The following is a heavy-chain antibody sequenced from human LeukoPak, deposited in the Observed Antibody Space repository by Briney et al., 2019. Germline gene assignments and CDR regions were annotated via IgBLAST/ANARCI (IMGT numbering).Heavy chain of an antibody. V-gene: IGHV3-48*01. Sequence: GGSLRLSCAASGFNFSGYSMNWVRQAPGKGLEWLSYISGSSSIRYYADSVKGRFTISRDNSRNTLYLQMNSLRAEDTAVYSCAKDLHKILRYFDWLSPLDYWGQGTLVTVSS. D-gene: IGHD3-9*01. J-gene: IGHJ4*02. CDR2: ISGSSSIR. CDR3: AKDLHKILRYFDWLSPLDY. CDR1: GFNFSGYS.